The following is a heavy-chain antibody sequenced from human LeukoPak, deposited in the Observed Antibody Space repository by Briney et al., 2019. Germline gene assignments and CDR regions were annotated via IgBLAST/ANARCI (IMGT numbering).Heavy chain of an antibody. CDR2: IGTAGDT. CDR1: GFTFSSYD. V-gene: IGHV3-13*01. J-gene: IGHJ4*02. CDR3: ARVAGGSYYDY. D-gene: IGHD1-26*01. Sequence: GSLRLSCAASGFTFSSYDMHWVRPATGKGLEWVSAIGTAGDTYYPGSVKGRFTISRENAKNSLYLQMNSLRAGDTAVYYCARVAGGSYYDYWGQGTLVTVSS.